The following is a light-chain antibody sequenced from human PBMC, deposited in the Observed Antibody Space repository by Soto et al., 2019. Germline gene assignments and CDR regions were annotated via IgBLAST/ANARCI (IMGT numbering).Light chain of an antibody. CDR2: GAS. Sequence: IVLTQSPATLSVSPGERATLSCRASQRISSNLAWYQQKPGQAPRLLIYGASTRATDIPARFSGSGSETEFTLTISSLQSEDFAVYYCQQYNNWPPWTFGQGTKV. CDR3: QQYNNWPPWT. J-gene: IGKJ1*01. CDR1: QRISSN. V-gene: IGKV3-15*01.